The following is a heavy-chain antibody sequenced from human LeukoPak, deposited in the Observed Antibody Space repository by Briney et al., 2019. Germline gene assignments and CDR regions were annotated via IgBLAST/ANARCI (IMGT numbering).Heavy chain of an antibody. CDR2: ISYSRSA. J-gene: IGHJ6*02. CDR1: GGSMTTYY. D-gene: IGHD3-10*01. CDR3: ARAPGHHYGSWSLGMDV. V-gene: IGHV4-59*08. Sequence: SETLSLTCTGSGGSMTTYYWSWIRQPPGMGLEWFGYISYSRSAYYNPSLKSRVTISIDRTKNQFSLEMTSVTAADTAVYYCARAPGHHYGSWSLGMDVWGQGTTVTVS.